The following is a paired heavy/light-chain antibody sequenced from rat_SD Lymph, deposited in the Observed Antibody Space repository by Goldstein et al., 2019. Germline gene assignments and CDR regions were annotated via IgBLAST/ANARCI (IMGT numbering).Light chain of an antibody. CDR2: KAS. Sequence: DTVLTQSPALAVSPGERVSISCRASEGVNSYMHWYQQKPGQQPKLLIYKASNLASGVPARFSGSGSGTDFTLTIDPVEADDTATYFCQQSWNEWTFGGGTKLELK. V-gene: IGKV3S11*01. J-gene: IGKJ1*01. CDR1: EGVNSY. CDR3: QQSWNEWT.
Heavy chain of an antibody. D-gene: IGHD1-6*01. J-gene: IGHJ2*01. CDR3: ARLRGDGLLLPYYFDY. CDR2: IIYDGSST. Sequence: EVQLVESGGGLVQPGRSLKFSCAASGFTFSDYAMAWVRQAPKKGLEWVATIIYDGSSTYYRDSVKGRFTISRDNAKSTLYLQMDSLRSEDTATYYCARLRGDGLLLPYYFDYWGQGVMVTVSS. CDR1: GFTFSDYA. V-gene: IGHV5-17*01.